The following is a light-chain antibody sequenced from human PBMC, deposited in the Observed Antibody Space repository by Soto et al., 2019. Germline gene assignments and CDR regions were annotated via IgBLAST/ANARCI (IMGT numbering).Light chain of an antibody. CDR2: AAS. CDR1: QSISSF. J-gene: IGKJ2*01. CDR3: QQSYSTPPRYT. Sequence: GDRVTITCRASQSISSFLNWYQQEPGKAPKVLIYAASRLESGVPSRFSGSGSGTDFTLTISSLQPEDYATYYCQQSYSTPPRYTFGQGTKVDIK. V-gene: IGKV1-39*01.